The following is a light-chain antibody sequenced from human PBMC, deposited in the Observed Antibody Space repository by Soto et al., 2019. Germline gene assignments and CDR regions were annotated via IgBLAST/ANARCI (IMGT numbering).Light chain of an antibody. CDR1: TGTVTTGHA. CDR2: ETT. CDR3: LLSYSGARV. J-gene: IGLJ2*01. Sequence: QAVVTQEPSLTVSPGGTVTLTCGSITGTVTTGHAPYWFQQKPGQAPRTLIYETTNRHSWTPARFSGSLLGGKAALTLSGARREDEAEYYCLLSYSGARVFGGGTKLTVL. V-gene: IGLV7-46*01.